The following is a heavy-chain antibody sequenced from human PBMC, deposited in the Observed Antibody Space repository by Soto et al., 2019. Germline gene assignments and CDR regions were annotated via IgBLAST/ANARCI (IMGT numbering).Heavy chain of an antibody. J-gene: IGHJ1*01. CDR2: ISYRGST. CDR1: GDSISSSGYY. Sequence: QVQLQESGPGLVKPSQTLSLTCTVSGDSISSSGYYWSWIRQYPGKGLEWIGYISYRGSTYYNPSLKSRVTISADTSKNQFSLNLSSVTAADTAVYYCARGALSSGYPGVEYVQHWGQGTLVSVSS. CDR3: ARGALSSGYPGVEYVQH. D-gene: IGHD3-22*01. V-gene: IGHV4-31*03.